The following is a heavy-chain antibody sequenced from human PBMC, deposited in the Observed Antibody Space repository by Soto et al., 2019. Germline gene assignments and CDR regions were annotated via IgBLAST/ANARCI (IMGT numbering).Heavy chain of an antibody. CDR2: ISGSGGTT. CDR3: AREGAATANYGMDV. V-gene: IGHV3-23*01. CDR1: GFTFSSYA. J-gene: IGHJ6*02. Sequence: GGSLRLSCAASGFTFSSYARSWVRQAPGKGLEWVPAISGSGGTTYYADSVKGWVTMTRDTSISTVYMELSSLKSDDMAVYYCAREGAATANYGMDVWGQGTTVTVSS. D-gene: IGHD2-15*01.